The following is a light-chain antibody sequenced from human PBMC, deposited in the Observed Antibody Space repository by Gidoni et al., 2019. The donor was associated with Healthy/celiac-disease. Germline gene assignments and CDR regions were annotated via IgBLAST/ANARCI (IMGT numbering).Light chain of an antibody. J-gene: IGLJ2*01. CDR3: SSYAGSNNFEVV. CDR1: SSDVGGYNY. CDR2: EVS. V-gene: IGLV2-8*01. Sequence: QSALTQPPSASGSPGQSVTISCTGTSSDVGGYNYVSWYQQHPGKAPKLMIYEVSKRPSGVPDRFSGSKSGNTASLTVSGPQAEDEADYYCSSYAGSNNFEVVFGGGTKLTVL.